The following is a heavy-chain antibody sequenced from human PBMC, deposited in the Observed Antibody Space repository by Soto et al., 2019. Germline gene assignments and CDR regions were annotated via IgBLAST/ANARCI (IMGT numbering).Heavy chain of an antibody. V-gene: IGHV4-34*01. CDR1: GGSFSGYY. Sequence: PSETLSLTCAVYGGSFSGYYWSWIRQPPGKGLEWIGEINHSGSTNYNPSLKSRVTISVDTSKNQFSLKLSSVTAADTAVYYCARVVVVVVAATTNYYYGMDVWGQGTTVTVSS. J-gene: IGHJ6*02. D-gene: IGHD2-15*01. CDR2: INHSGST. CDR3: ARVVVVVVAATTNYYYGMDV.